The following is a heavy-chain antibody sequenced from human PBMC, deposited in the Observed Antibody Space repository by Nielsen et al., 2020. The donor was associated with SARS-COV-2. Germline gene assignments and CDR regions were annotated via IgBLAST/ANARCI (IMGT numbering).Heavy chain of an antibody. V-gene: IGHV4-39*07. CDR3: ARDGSSGWLGWFDP. J-gene: IGHJ5*02. Sequence: SETLSLTCTVSGGSITSYYWAWLRQPPGKGLEWIGSFYYGRSSFYNTSLKSRVTISVDTSKNQFSLKLSSVTAADTAVYYCARDGSSGWLGWFDPWGQGTLVTVSS. CDR2: FYYGRSS. D-gene: IGHD6-19*01. CDR1: GGSITSYY.